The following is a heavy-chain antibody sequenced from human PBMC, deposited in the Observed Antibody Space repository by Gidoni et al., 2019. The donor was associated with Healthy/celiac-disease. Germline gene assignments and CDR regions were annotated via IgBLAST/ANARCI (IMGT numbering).Heavy chain of an antibody. V-gene: IGHV3-11*06. Sequence: QVQLVESGGGLVKPGGSLRLSCAASGFPFSDYYMSWLRQAPGKGLEWVSYISSSSSYTNYADSVKGRFTISRDNAKNSLYLQMNSLRAEDTAVYYCARVKGIAAGAFDYWGQGTLVTVSS. CDR3: ARVKGIAAGAFDY. J-gene: IGHJ4*02. D-gene: IGHD6-25*01. CDR2: ISSSSSYT. CDR1: GFPFSDYY.